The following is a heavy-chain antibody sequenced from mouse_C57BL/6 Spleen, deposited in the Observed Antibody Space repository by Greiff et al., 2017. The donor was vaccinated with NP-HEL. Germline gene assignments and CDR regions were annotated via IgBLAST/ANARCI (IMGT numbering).Heavy chain of an antibody. CDR1: GYTFTSYW. V-gene: IGHV1-55*01. J-gene: IGHJ4*01. Sequence: VQLQQPGAELVKPGASVKMSCKASGYTFTSYWITWVKQRPGQGLAWIGDIYPGSGSTNYNEKFKSKATLTVDTSSSTAYMQLSSLTSEDSAVYDCAREMRVRRWAMDYWGQGTSVTVSS. CDR2: IYPGSGST. CDR3: AREMRVRRWAMDY. D-gene: IGHD2-14*01.